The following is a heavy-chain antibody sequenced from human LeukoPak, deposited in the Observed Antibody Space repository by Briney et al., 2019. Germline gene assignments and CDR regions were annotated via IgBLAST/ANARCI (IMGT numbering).Heavy chain of an antibody. CDR1: GYTFTSYY. CDR2: INPSGGST. Sequence: ASVKVSCKASGYTFTSYYMHWVRQAPGQGLEWMGIINPSGGSTSYAQKFQGRVTMTRDTSTSTVYMELSSLRSEDTAVYYCGVLGASTMVRGVPWAAFDYWGQGTLVTVSS. CDR3: GVLGASTMVRGVPWAAFDY. J-gene: IGHJ4*02. V-gene: IGHV1-46*01. D-gene: IGHD3-10*01.